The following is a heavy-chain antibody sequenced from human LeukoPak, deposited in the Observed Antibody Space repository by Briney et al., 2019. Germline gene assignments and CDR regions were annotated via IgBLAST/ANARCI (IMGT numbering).Heavy chain of an antibody. Sequence: GGSLRLSCAASGFTFSSYSMNWVRQAPGKGLEWVSSISSSSSYIYYADSVKGRFTISRDNAKNSLYLQMNSLRAEDTAVYYCARDSSGWHYYYYGMDVWGLGTTVTVSS. CDR3: ARDSSGWHYYYYGMDV. CDR2: ISSSSSYI. V-gene: IGHV3-21*01. D-gene: IGHD6-19*01. J-gene: IGHJ6*02. CDR1: GFTFSSYS.